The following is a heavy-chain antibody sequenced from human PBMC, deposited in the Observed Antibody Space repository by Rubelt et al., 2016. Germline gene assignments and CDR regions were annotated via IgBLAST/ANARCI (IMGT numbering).Heavy chain of an antibody. Sequence: GLEWVSLIRGSGGSTYYADSVKGRFTISRDNSKNTLYLQMNSLRAEDTAVYYCARTYSSSWYVPWFDPWGQGTLVTVSS. J-gene: IGHJ5*02. CDR2: IRGSGGST. V-gene: IGHV3-23*01. D-gene: IGHD6-13*01. CDR3: ARTYSSSWYVPWFDP.